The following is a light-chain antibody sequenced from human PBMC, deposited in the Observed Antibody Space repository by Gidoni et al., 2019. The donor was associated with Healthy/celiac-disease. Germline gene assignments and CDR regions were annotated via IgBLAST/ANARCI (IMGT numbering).Light chain of an antibody. V-gene: IGKV1-39*01. CDR1: QSISSY. Sequence: DIQMTQSPSSLSASVGDRVTITCRASQSISSYLNWYQQKPGKAPKLLIYAASSLQSGVPPRFSGSGSGTDFTLTISSLQPEDFATYYCQQSYSTPMYTFGQGTKLKIK. CDR2: AAS. J-gene: IGKJ2*01. CDR3: QQSYSTPMYT.